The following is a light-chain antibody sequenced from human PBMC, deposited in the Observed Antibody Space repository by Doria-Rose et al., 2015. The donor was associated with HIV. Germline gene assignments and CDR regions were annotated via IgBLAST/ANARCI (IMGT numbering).Light chain of an antibody. V-gene: IGKV4-1*01. CDR1: QSLLYTSKNY. Sequence: DIRVTQSPESLGMSLGERATLNCRSNQSLLYTSKNYLAWYQQKPGQPPKLLIYWASTRQSGVPGRFSGSGSGTDFTLTISSLGAEDVAVYYCQQYYDTPSFGPGTTVDIK. CDR2: WAS. J-gene: IGKJ3*01. CDR3: QQYYDTPS.